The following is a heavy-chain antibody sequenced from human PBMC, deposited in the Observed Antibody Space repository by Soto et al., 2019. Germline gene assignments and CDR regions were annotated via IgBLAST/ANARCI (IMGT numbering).Heavy chain of an antibody. D-gene: IGHD2-15*01. CDR3: ARRIRYCSGGSCWNYFDY. CDR2: INPNSGGT. V-gene: IGHV1-2*04. Sequence: GASVKVSCKASGYTFTGYYMHWVRQAPGQGLEWMGWINPNSGGTNYAQKLQGWVTMTRDTSISTAYMELSRLRSDDTAVYYCARRIRYCSGGSCWNYFDYWGQGTLVTVSS. J-gene: IGHJ4*02. CDR1: GYTFTGYY.